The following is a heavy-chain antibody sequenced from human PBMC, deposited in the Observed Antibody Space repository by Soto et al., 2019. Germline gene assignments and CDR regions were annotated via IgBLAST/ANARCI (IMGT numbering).Heavy chain of an antibody. J-gene: IGHJ4*02. D-gene: IGHD3-22*01. V-gene: IGHV4-59*01. Sequence: QVQLQESGPGLVKPSETLSLTCTVSGGSINSYYWSWIRQPPGKGLEWIGYIYYSGSTNCNPSLKSRVTISVDTSKNQFSLKLSSVTAADTAVYYCARGDYYDRWGQGTLVTVSS. CDR3: ARGDYYDR. CDR2: IYYSGST. CDR1: GGSINSYY.